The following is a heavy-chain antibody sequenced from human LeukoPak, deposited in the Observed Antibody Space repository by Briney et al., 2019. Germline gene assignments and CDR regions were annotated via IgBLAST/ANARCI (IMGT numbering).Heavy chain of an antibody. CDR2: ISYDGSNK. CDR1: GFTFSSYA. Sequence: GRSLRLSCAASGFTFSSYAMHWVRQAPGEGLEWVAVISYDGSNKYYADSVKGRFTISRDNSKNTLCLQMNSLRAEDTAVYYCARDQMDDCSGGSCYSPLNYFDYWGQGTLVTVSS. V-gene: IGHV3-30-3*01. CDR3: ARDQMDDCSGGSCYSPLNYFDY. D-gene: IGHD2-15*01. J-gene: IGHJ4*02.